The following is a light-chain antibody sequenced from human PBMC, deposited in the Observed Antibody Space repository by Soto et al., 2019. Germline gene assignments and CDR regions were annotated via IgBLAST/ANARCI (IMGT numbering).Light chain of an antibody. CDR3: QQRSNGPPEVT. CDR1: QSVRSS. J-gene: IGKJ3*01. V-gene: IGKV3-11*01. CDR2: DAS. Sequence: PGERATLSCRASQSVRSSLAWYQQKPGQAPRLLIYDASNRATGIPARFSGSGSGTDFTLTISSLEPEDFAVYYCQQRSNGPPEVTFGPGPKWISN.